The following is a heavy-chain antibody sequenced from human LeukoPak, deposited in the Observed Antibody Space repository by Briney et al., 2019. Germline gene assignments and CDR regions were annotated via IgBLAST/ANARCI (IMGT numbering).Heavy chain of an antibody. V-gene: IGHV4-59*01. CDR3: ARHDSGWNDGHWYFDL. Sequence: PSETLSLTCTASGGSISSYYWSWIRQSPGKGLEWIGYIYYSGSTNSNPSLKSRVTISVDTSKNQFSLKLSSVTAADTAVYYCARHDSGWNDGHWYFDLWGRGTLVTISS. CDR1: GGSISSYY. CDR2: IYYSGST. D-gene: IGHD1-1*01. J-gene: IGHJ2*01.